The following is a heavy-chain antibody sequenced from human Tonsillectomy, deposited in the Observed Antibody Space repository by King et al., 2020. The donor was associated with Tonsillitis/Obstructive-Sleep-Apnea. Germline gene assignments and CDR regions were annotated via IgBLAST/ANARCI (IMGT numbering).Heavy chain of an antibody. V-gene: IGHV3-21*01. Sequence: VQLVESGGGLVKPGGSLRLSCSASGFTFSSYNMNWVRQAPGKGVWLVSSFRSSSCSIYYADSGKGRCTISRDNAKNSLYLQMNSLRAEDTAVYYCARDNQIVVPVDLDYWGQGTLVTVSS. CDR2: FRSSSCSI. D-gene: IGHD2-2*01. J-gene: IGHJ4*02. CDR3: ARDNQIVVPVDLDY. CDR1: GFTFSSYN.